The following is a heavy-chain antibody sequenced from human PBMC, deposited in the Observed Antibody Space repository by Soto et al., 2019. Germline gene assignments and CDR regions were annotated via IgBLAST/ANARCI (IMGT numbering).Heavy chain of an antibody. CDR1: GFTFSSYA. D-gene: IGHD2-15*01. J-gene: IGHJ6*02. CDR3: AKGEGYCSGGSCPEDYYYYGMDV. V-gene: IGHV3-23*01. CDR2: ISGSGGST. Sequence: EVQLLESGRGLVQPGGSLRLPCAASGFTFSSYAMSWVRQAPGKGLEWVSAISGSGGSTYYADAVKGRFTISRDNSKNTLYLQMNSLRAEDTAVYYCAKGEGYCSGGSCPEDYYYYGMDVWGQGTTITVSS.